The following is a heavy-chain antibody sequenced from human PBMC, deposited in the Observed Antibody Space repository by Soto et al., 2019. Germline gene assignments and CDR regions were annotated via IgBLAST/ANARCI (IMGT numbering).Heavy chain of an antibody. CDR3: ATGGIYYET. CDR2: ISTGGSPA. V-gene: IGHV3-11*01. CDR1: GFAFRHNY. Sequence: PGGSLRLSCTVSGFAFRHNYLTWIRQAPGKGLEWLSYISTGGSPAYYADSVKGRFTISTDIAKKSLYLQMDSLRADDTGVYYCATGGIYYETWGQGTLVTVSS. J-gene: IGHJ5*02. D-gene: IGHD1-26*01.